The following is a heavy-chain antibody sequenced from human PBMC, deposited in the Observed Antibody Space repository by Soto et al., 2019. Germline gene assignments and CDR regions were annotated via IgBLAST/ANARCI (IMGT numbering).Heavy chain of an antibody. CDR2: INNDGDST. CDR1: GFTFSSYW. D-gene: IGHD3-22*01. CDR3: ARGTNYYDSSVYYGY. Sequence: PGGSLRLSCAASGFTFSSYWMHWVRQAPGKGLVWVSRINNDGDSTSYADSVKGRFTISRDNAKNSLYLQMNSLRAEDTAVYYCARGTNYYDSSVYYGYWGQGTLVPVSS. V-gene: IGHV3-74*01. J-gene: IGHJ4*02.